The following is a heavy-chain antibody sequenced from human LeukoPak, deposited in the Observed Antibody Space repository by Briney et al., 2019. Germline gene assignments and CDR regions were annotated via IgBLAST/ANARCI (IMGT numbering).Heavy chain of an antibody. Sequence: PSETLSLTCTVSGGSISSYYWSWIRQPPGKGLEWIGYIYYSGSTNYNPSLKSRVTISVDTSKNQFSLKLSSVTAADTAVYYCARDEGYSYGYGNWFDPWGQGTLVTVSS. D-gene: IGHD5-18*01. CDR1: GGSISSYY. V-gene: IGHV4-59*12. CDR3: ARDEGYSYGYGNWFDP. J-gene: IGHJ5*02. CDR2: IYYSGST.